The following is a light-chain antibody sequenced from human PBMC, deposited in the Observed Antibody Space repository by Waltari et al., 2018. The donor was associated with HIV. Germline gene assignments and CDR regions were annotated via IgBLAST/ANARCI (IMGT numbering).Light chain of an antibody. Sequence: QSVLTQPPSASGTPGPRVTISCSGSSSNLGSFYVYWYQQLPGSAPKLLIYRNNQRPSGVPDRFSGSKSGTSASLAISGLRSEDEADYYCAAWTDSLRGVVFGGGTKLSVL. J-gene: IGLJ2*01. CDR1: SSNLGSFY. CDR3: AAWTDSLRGVV. CDR2: RNN. V-gene: IGLV1-47*01.